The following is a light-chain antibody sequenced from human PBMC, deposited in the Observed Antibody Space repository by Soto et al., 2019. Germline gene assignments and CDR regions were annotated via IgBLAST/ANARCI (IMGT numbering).Light chain of an antibody. CDR2: KAS. CDR1: RSIINW. Sequence: DIQLTQSPSTLSASVGDRVTITCRASRSIINWLAWYQQKSGKGPKLLIYKASNLQTGVPSRFSGSGYGTEFTLTISSLQPDDVATYYCQKYSDHWRFGQGAKVDIK. J-gene: IGKJ1*01. CDR3: QKYSDHWR. V-gene: IGKV1-5*03.